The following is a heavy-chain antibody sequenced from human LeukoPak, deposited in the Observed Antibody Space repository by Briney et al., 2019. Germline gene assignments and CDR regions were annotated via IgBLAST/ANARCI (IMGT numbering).Heavy chain of an antibody. CDR2: ISGSGGTT. J-gene: IGHJ3*02. Sequence: GGSLRLSCAASGFSFDDYAMSWVRQGPGKGLEWVSAISGSGGTTYYADSVKGRFTISRDNAKNSLYPQMNSLRAEDTAVYYCASWTQQLVYSPEAFDIWGQGTMVTVSS. V-gene: IGHV3-23*01. CDR1: GFSFDDYA. CDR3: ASWTQQLVYSPEAFDI. D-gene: IGHD6-13*01.